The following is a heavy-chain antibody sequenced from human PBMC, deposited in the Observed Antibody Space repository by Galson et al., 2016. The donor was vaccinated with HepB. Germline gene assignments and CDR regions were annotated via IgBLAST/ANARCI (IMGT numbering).Heavy chain of an antibody. Sequence: SVKVSCKVFGYPITELSMFWVRQAPGKGLEWMGAFDPEEGETIYAQEFQGRVTMTEDTSTDTAYMQLSGLTTEDTAVYYCATTDSGSNYGFDFWGQGTLVNVYS. CDR3: ATTDSGSNYGFDF. J-gene: IGHJ4*02. V-gene: IGHV1-24*01. D-gene: IGHD1-26*01. CDR2: FDPEEGET. CDR1: GYPITELS.